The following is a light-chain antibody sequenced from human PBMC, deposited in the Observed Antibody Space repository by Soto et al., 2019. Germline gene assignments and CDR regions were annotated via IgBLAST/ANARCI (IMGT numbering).Light chain of an antibody. CDR3: SSYTSRSTPV. CDR1: SSDVGTYKY. Sequence: QSALTQPASVSGSPGQSITISCTGTSSDVGTYKYVSWYQQHPGKAPKLMIYEVSNRPSGVSNRVSGSKSGNTASLTISALQAEDEADDYCSSYTSRSTPVFGGGTKVTVL. J-gene: IGLJ2*01. CDR2: EVS. V-gene: IGLV2-14*01.